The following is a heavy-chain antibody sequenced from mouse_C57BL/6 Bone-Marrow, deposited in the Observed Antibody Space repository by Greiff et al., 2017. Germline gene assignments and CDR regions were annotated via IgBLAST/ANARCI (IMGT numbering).Heavy chain of an antibody. CDR1: GFSLTSYG. V-gene: IGHV2-3*01. J-gene: IGHJ4*01. CDR2: IWGDGST. CDR3: AKTGSTMVTTSVYYYAMDY. Sequence: VQGVESGPGLVAPSQSLSITCTVSGFSLTSYGVSWVRQPPGQGLEWLGVIWGDGSTNYHSALISRLSISKDNSKSQVFLKLNSLQTDDTATYYYAKTGSTMVTTSVYYYAMDYWGQGTSVTVSS. D-gene: IGHD2-1*01.